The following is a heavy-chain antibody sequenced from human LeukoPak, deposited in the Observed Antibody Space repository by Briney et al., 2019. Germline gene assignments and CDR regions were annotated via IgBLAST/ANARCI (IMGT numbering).Heavy chain of an antibody. CDR2: INTNTGNP. CDR3: AREPHGFGEPRGYYFDY. CDR1: GYTFTSYA. V-gene: IGHV7-4-1*02. Sequence: RASVKVSCKASGYTFTSYAMNWVRQAPGQGLEWMGWINTNTGNPTYAQGFTGRFVFSLDTSVSTAYLQISTLKAEDTAVYCCAREPHGFGEPRGYYFDYWGQGTLVTVSS. J-gene: IGHJ4*02. D-gene: IGHD3-10*01.